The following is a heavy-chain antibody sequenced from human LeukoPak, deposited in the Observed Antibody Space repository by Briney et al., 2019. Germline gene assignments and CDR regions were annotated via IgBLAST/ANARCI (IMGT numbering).Heavy chain of an antibody. D-gene: IGHD1-1*01. CDR3: TKDRGAYNLYDY. CDR1: GFTFGDYA. V-gene: IGHV3-49*03. Sequence: GGSLRLSCTVSGFTFGDYAMSWIRQAPGKGLEWVGFIRSKAYGETADYAASVKGRFTISRDDSKAIAYLQMNSLKTEDTAVYHCTKDRGAYNLYDYWGQGTLVTVSS. J-gene: IGHJ4*02. CDR2: IRSKAYGETA.